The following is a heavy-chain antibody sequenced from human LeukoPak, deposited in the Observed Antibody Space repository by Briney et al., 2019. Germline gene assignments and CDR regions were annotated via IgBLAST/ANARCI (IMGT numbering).Heavy chain of an antibody. V-gene: IGHV3-66*01. CDR3: VRDEVFHGSGSN. CDR2: IYSGGNT. CDR1: GFTVSSNY. Sequence: GGSMRLSCAASGFTVSSNYMSWVRQAPGKGLEWVSVIYSGGNTYYADSVKGRFTISRDNSKNTLYLQMNSLRGEDTAVYYCVRDEVFHGSGSNWGRGPLVTVSS. D-gene: IGHD3-10*01. J-gene: IGHJ4*02.